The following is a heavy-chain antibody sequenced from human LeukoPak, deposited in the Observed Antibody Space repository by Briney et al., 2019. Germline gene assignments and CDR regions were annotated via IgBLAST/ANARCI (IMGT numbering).Heavy chain of an antibody. D-gene: IGHD6-6*01. CDR3: AKDGVSGIAARFDY. J-gene: IGHJ4*02. V-gene: IGHV4-28*03. CDR1: GYSISSSNW. Sequence: SETLSLTCAVSGYSISSSNWWGWIRQPPGKGLEWIGYIYYSGSTYYNPSLKSRVTMSVDTSKNQFSLKLSSVTAVDTAVYYCAKDGVSGIAARFDYWGQGTLVTVSS. CDR2: IYYSGST.